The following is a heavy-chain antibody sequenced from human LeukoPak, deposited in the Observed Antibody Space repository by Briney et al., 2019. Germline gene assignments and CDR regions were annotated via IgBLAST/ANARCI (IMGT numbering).Heavy chain of an antibody. CDR3: ARLSYYDFWSGYYTLFDY. D-gene: IGHD3-3*01. Sequence: ASVKVSCKASGSTFTGYYMHWVRQAPGQGLEWMGWINPNSGGTNYAQKFQGRVTMTRDTSISTAYMELSRLRSDDTAVYYCARLSYYDFWSGYYTLFDYWGQGTLVTVSS. J-gene: IGHJ4*02. CDR1: GSTFTGYY. V-gene: IGHV1-2*02. CDR2: INPNSGGT.